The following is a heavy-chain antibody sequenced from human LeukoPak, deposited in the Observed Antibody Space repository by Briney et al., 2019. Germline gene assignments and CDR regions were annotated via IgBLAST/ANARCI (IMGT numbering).Heavy chain of an antibody. V-gene: IGHV3-21*01. J-gene: IGHJ5*02. CDR2: ISSSSYI. Sequence: GGSLRLSCAASGFTFSSYSMNWVRQAPGKGLEWVSSISSSSYIYYADSVKGRFTISRDNAKNSLYLQMNSLRAEDTAVYYCARDNPEYGGPTEEVWFDPWGQGTLVTVSS. CDR3: ARDNPEYGGPTEEVWFDP. D-gene: IGHD4-23*01. CDR1: GFTFSSYS.